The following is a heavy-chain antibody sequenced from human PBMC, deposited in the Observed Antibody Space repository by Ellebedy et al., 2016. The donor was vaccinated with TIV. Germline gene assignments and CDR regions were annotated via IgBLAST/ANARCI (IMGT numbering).Heavy chain of an antibody. J-gene: IGHJ3*01. V-gene: IGHV1-46*01. CDR1: GYSFTPYY. CDR2: INPSGPYT. CDR3: ESGHRGISVGN. Sequence: AASVKVSCQASGYSFTPYYMFLVRHPPGQGLVWMGVINPSGPYTTYAQKFQGRVTMTRDTSTTTVYMELSSLRSEDTAVYYCESGHRGISVGNWGQGTMVTVSS. D-gene: IGHD3-16*01.